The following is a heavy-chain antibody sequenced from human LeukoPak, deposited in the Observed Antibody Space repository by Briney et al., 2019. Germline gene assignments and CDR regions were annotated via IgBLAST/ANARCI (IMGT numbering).Heavy chain of an antibody. CDR2: ISYTGST. D-gene: IGHD3-16*01. CDR1: GGSISHYY. J-gene: IGHJ4*01. Sequence: SETLSLTCTVSGGSISHYYWSWIRQPPGKGLEWIGYISYTGSTNYNPSLKSRVTISVDTSKNQFSLELSSVTAADTAVYFCARVGRGDFTWGSYSFDYWGHGTLVTVFS. V-gene: IGHV4-59*01. CDR3: ARVGRGDFTWGSYSFDY.